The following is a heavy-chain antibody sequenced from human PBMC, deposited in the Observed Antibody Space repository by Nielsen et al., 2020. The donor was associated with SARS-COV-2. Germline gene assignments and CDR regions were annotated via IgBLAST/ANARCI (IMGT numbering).Heavy chain of an antibody. Sequence: GESLKISCAASGFTFSNYAMSWVRQAPGKGLEWVGRIQSKSDGGTTDYAAPVKGRFTISRDDSKDTLYLQMNSLKSEDTAAYYCQYYYDSSGYSSPDYWGQGTLVTVSS. CDR1: GFTFSNYA. CDR3: QYYYDSSGYSSPDY. D-gene: IGHD3-22*01. J-gene: IGHJ4*02. V-gene: IGHV3-15*01. CDR2: IQSKSDGGTT.